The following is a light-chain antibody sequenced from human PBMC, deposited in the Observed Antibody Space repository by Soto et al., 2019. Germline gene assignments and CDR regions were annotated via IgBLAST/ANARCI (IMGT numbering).Light chain of an antibody. CDR1: ISDVGGYNY. J-gene: IGLJ1*01. Sequence: QSVLTQPASVSGPPGQSITISCTGTISDVGGYNYVSWYQQHPGKAPKLMIYDVSNRPSGVSNRFSGSKSGNTASLTISGLQAEDEADYYCSSYTSSSTYVFGTGTKVTV. CDR3: SSYTSSSTYV. CDR2: DVS. V-gene: IGLV2-14*03.